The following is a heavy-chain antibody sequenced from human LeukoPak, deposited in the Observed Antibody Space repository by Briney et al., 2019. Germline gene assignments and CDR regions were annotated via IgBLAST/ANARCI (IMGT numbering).Heavy chain of an antibody. D-gene: IGHD6-13*01. CDR3: AKDHGSSSWYETGYYYYGMDV. CDR1: GFTFSSYS. J-gene: IGHJ6*02. V-gene: IGHV3-23*01. Sequence: PGGSLRLSCAASGFTFSSYSMNWVRQAPGKGLEWVSAISGSGGSTYYADSVKGRFTISRDNSKNTLYLQMNSLRAEDTAVYYCAKDHGSSSWYETGYYYYGMDVWGQGTTVTVSS. CDR2: ISGSGGST.